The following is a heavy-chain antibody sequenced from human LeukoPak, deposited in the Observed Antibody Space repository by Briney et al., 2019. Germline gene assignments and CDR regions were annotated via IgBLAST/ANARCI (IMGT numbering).Heavy chain of an antibody. D-gene: IGHD6-19*01. CDR1: GFTFSSYW. J-gene: IGHJ5*02. CDR2: IKQDGSEK. V-gene: IGHV3-7*01. Sequence: GGSLRLSCAASGFTFSSYWMSWVRQAPGKGLEWVANIKQDGSEKYYVDSVKGRFTISRDNAKNSLYLQMNSLRAEDTAVYYCAKDSGSGWFPNWFDPGGQGTLVPVSS. CDR3: AKDSGSGWFPNWFDP.